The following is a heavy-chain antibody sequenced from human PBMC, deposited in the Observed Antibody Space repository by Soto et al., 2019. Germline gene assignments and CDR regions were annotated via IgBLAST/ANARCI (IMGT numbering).Heavy chain of an antibody. CDR3: AAWAEGATEVH. V-gene: IGHV3-33*01. D-gene: IGHD2-15*01. J-gene: IGHJ4*02. Sequence: GGSLRLSCEASGFSFGVYGMHWVRQAPGKGLEWVAVIWYDGSKQFYAASVAGRFTISRDDSTATLSLQMNKLRAEDTAVYYCAAWAEGATEVHWGQGTLVTVSS. CDR2: IWYDGSKQ. CDR1: GFSFGVYG.